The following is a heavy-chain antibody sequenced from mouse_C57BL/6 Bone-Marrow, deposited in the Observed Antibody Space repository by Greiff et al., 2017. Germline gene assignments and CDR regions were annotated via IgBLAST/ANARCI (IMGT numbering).Heavy chain of an antibody. J-gene: IGHJ2*01. D-gene: IGHD2-2*01. CDR1: GYAFSSSW. CDR3: ARGGIWFFLDY. Sequence: QVQLKESGPELVKPGASVKISCKASGYAFSSSWMNWVKQRPGKGLEWIGRIYPGDGDTNYNGKFKGKATLTADKSSSTAYMQLSSLTSEDSAVYFCARGGIWFFLDYWGQGTTLTVSS. CDR2: IYPGDGDT. V-gene: IGHV1-82*01.